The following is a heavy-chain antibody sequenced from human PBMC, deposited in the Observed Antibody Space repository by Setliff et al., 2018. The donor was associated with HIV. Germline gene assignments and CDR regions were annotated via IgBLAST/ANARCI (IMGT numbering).Heavy chain of an antibody. V-gene: IGHV7-4-1*02. CDR2: INTNTGNP. Sequence: ASVKISCKASGYTFTSYAMNWVRQAPGQGLEWMGWINTNTGNPTYAQGFTGRFVFSLDTSVSTAYLQISSLKAEDTAVYYCARPPPASIAVAGTQAFDIWGQGTMVTVSS. J-gene: IGHJ3*02. CDR3: ARPPPASIAVAGTQAFDI. D-gene: IGHD6-19*01. CDR1: GYTFTSYA.